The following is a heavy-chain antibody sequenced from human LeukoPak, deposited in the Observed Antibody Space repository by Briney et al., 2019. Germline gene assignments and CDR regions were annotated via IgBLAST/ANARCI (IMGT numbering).Heavy chain of an antibody. D-gene: IGHD3-22*01. J-gene: IGHJ6*03. V-gene: IGHV1-2*06. CDR1: GYTFTGYY. CDR3: ARRNGYYYDSSGYSYYYYMDV. Sequence: ASVKVSCKASGYTFTGYYMHWVRQAPGQGLEWMGRINPNSGGTNYAQKFQGRVTMTRDTSISTAYMELSRLRSDDTAVYYCARRNGYYYDSSGYSYYYYMDVWGKGTTVTVSS. CDR2: INPNSGGT.